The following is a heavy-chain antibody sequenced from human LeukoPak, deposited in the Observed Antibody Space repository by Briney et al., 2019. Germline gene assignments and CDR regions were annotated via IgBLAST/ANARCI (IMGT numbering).Heavy chain of an antibody. CDR2: VYRSGSS. CDR1: GDSIATSSNY. Sequence: PSETLSLTCTVSGDSIATSSNYWGWLRHLPGKGLEWIGSVYRSGSSYYNPSLKSRVTISVDTSKNQFTLNLTSVTAADTAVYHCARRGTSGCAYYFDFWGPGSLLTVSS. V-gene: IGHV4-39*01. J-gene: IGHJ4*02. CDR3: ARRGTSGCAYYFDF. D-gene: IGHD6-19*01.